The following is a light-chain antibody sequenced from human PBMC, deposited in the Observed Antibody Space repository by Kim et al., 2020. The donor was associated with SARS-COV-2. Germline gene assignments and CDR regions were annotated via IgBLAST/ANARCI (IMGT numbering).Light chain of an antibody. CDR1: QSVSSN. CDR3: QQYNNWPET. CDR2: GAS. Sequence: VSPGERATLSCRASQSVSSNLAWYQQKPGQAPKLLIYGASTRATGIPARFSGSGSGTEFTLTISSLQSEDFAVYYCQQYNNWPETFGQGTKVDIK. J-gene: IGKJ1*01. V-gene: IGKV3-15*01.